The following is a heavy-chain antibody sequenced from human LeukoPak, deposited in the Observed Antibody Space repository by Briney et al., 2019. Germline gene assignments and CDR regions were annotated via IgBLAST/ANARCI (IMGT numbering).Heavy chain of an antibody. D-gene: IGHD2-15*01. CDR2: TYPGDSNT. CDR3: VRSPACSSGTCYPNWFDP. V-gene: IGHV5-51*01. Sequence: GESLKISCKGSGYSFTSYWIGWVRQMPGKGLEWMGITYPGDSNTRYSPSFQGQVTISADKSISSAYLQWSSLKASDTAMYYCVRSPACSSGTCYPNWFDPWGQGTLVTVSS. J-gene: IGHJ5*02. CDR1: GYSFTSYW.